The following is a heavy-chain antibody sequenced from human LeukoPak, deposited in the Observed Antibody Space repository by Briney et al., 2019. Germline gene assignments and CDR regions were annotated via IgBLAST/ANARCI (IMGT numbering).Heavy chain of an antibody. V-gene: IGHV3-66*01. CDR3: ARAIHGAT. D-gene: IGHD3-10*01. CDR2: IYSDGTT. Sequence: GGSLRLSCAASGFTVSRDYMSWVRQAPGKGLEWVSFIYSDGTTFYADSVKGRFTISRDNPKNTLYLQMNSLRAENTAVYYCARAIHGATWGQGTLVTVSS. J-gene: IGHJ5*02. CDR1: GFTVSRDY.